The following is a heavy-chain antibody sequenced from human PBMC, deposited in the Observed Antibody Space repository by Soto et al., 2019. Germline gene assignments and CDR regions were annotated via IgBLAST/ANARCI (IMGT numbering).Heavy chain of an antibody. CDR1: GGSFSGYY. D-gene: IGHD3-22*01. Sequence: QVQLQQWGAGLLKPSETLSLTCAVYGGSFSGYYWSWIRQPPGKGLEWIGEINHSGSTNYNPPLKSRVTISVDTSKNQFSLKLSSVTAADTAVYYCARGPCYYDSSVWCGWHDYWGQGTLVTVSS. CDR3: ARGPCYYDSSVWCGWHDY. CDR2: INHSGST. J-gene: IGHJ4*02. V-gene: IGHV4-34*01.